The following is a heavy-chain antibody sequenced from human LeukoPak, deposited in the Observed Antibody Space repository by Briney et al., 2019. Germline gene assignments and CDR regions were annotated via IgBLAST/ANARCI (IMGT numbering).Heavy chain of an antibody. Sequence: SETLSLTCTVSGGSISSGDYYWSWIRQPPGKGLEWIGEINHSGSTNYNPSLKSRVTISVDTSKNQFSLKLSSVTAADTAVYYCARAKTWRYCSSTSCRLFDYWGQGTLVTVSS. CDR3: ARAKTWRYCSSTSCRLFDY. J-gene: IGHJ4*02. D-gene: IGHD2-2*01. CDR2: INHSGST. CDR1: GGSISSGDYY. V-gene: IGHV4-39*07.